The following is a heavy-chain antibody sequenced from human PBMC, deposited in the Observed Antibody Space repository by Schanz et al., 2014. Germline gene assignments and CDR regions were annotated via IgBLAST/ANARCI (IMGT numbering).Heavy chain of an antibody. CDR1: GGTFSTYP. CDR3: ARAGQDYSDSSGYATYYFGN. V-gene: IGHV1-69*02. CDR2: IIPIHGIV. D-gene: IGHD3-22*01. J-gene: IGHJ4*02. Sequence: QVQLVQSGAEVKKPGSSMKVSCKASGGTFSTYPINWLRQAPGQGLEWMGRIIPIHGIVNYAQRFQDRVRITADKSTSTAYMELSSLRSEDTAVYYCARAGQDYSDSSGYATYYFGNWGQGTLVTVSS.